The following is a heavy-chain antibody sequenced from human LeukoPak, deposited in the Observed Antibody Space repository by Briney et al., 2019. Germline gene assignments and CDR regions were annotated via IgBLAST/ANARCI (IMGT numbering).Heavy chain of an antibody. Sequence: ASVKVSCKASGGTFSSYAINWVRQAPGQGLEWMGGIIPIFGTANYAQKFQGRVTITTDESTSTAYMELSSLRSEDTAVYYCASSFSNGVRLLNWFDPWGQGTLVTVSS. CDR3: ASSFSNGVRLLNWFDP. CDR2: IIPIFGTA. CDR1: GGTFSSYA. V-gene: IGHV1-69*05. J-gene: IGHJ5*02. D-gene: IGHD4-11*01.